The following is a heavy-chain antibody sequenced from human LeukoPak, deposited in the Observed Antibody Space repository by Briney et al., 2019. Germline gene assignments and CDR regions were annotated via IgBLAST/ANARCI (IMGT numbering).Heavy chain of an antibody. CDR2: ISSSSSTI. D-gene: IGHD3-22*01. V-gene: IGHV3-48*04. CDR1: GFTFSSYS. J-gene: IGHJ4*02. Sequence: GGSLRLSCAASGFTFSSYSMNWVRQAPGKGLEWVSYISSSSSTIYYADSVKGRFTISRDNAKNSLYLQMNSLRAEDTAVYYCARDLVWSINNYDSSGYFNYWGQGTLVTVSS. CDR3: ARDLVWSINNYDSSGYFNY.